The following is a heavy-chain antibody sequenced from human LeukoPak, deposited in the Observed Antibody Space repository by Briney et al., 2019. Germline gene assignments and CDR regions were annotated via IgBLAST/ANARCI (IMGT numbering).Heavy chain of an antibody. CDR3: ARRYYDSSGYTNFDY. V-gene: IGHV4-34*01. J-gene: IGHJ4*02. D-gene: IGHD3-22*01. Sequence: SETLSLTCAVYGGSFSGYYWSWIRQPPGKGLEWIGEINHSGSTNYNPSLKSRVTISVDTSKNQLSLKLSSVTAADTAVYYCARRYYDSSGYTNFDYWGQGTLVTVSS. CDR1: GGSFSGYY. CDR2: INHSGST.